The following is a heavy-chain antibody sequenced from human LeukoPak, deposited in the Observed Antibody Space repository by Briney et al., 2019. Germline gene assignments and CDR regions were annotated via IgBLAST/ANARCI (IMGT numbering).Heavy chain of an antibody. J-gene: IGHJ4*02. V-gene: IGHV3-23*01. D-gene: IGHD6-13*01. CDR1: GFTFSDHY. CDR3: AKDRAQQLVLDF. Sequence: PGGSLRLSCAASGFTFSDHYMSWIRQAPGKGLEWVSAIIGSGSSTYYADSVKGRFTISRDNPKNTLFLQMNSLRAEDTAVYYCAKDRAQQLVLDFWGQGTLVTVSS. CDR2: IIGSGSST.